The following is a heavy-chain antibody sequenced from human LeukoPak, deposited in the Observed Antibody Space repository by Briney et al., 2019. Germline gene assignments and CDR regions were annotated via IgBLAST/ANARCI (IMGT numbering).Heavy chain of an antibody. CDR2: INESGSTI. CDR3: AGAFDI. Sequence: PGGSLRLSCAVSGFSVATYNMNWVRQAPGKGLEWISYINESGSTISYAGSVKGRFTTSKDNAQNSLYLQMKSLRDEDTAVYYCAGAFDIWGQGTVVTVSS. V-gene: IGHV3-48*02. CDR1: GFSVATYN. J-gene: IGHJ3*02.